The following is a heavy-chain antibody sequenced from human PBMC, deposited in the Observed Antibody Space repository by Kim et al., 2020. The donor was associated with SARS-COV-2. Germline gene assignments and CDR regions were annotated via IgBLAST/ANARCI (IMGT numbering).Heavy chain of an antibody. Sequence: SETLSLTCAISSDSMSSYYWSWIRHLPGRGLEWIGYIYYSGNTDYNHSLKSRVSISWDTSKVHFSLDVTSLTAAATAVAYFARSEGRGSGLKFAHWGQ. CDR1: SDSMSSYY. D-gene: IGHD6-19*01. CDR2: IYYSGNT. J-gene: IGHJ4*02. V-gene: IGHV4-59*01. CDR3: ARSEGRGSGLKFAH.